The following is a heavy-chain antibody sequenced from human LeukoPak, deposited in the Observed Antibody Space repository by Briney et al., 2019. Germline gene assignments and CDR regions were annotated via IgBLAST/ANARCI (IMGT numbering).Heavy chain of an antibody. J-gene: IGHJ4*02. D-gene: IGHD1/OR15-1a*01. CDR2: INHSGST. Sequence: PSETLSLTCAVYGGSFSGYYWSWIRQPPGKGLEWIGEINHSGSTNYNPSLKSRVTISVDTSKSQFSLKLSSVTAADTAVYYCARGRTNSRYHDYWGQGTLVTVSS. V-gene: IGHV4-34*01. CDR1: GGSFSGYY. CDR3: ARGRTNSRYHDY.